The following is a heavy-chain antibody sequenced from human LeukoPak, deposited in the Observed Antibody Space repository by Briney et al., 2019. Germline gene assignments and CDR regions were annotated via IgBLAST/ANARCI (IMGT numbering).Heavy chain of an antibody. D-gene: IGHD6-13*01. V-gene: IGHV4-34*01. CDR2: MNHSGST. Sequence: SETLSLTCAVYGGSFSGYYWSWIRQPPGRGLDWIGEMNHSGSTNYNPSLKSRVTISVDTSKNQFSLKLSSVTAADTAVYYCARGLAIAAAGGIDYWGQGTLVTVSS. CDR1: GGSFSGYY. CDR3: ARGLAIAAAGGIDY. J-gene: IGHJ4*02.